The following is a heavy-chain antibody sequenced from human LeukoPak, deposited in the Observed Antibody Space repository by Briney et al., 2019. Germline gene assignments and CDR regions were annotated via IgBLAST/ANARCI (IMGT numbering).Heavy chain of an antibody. D-gene: IGHD3-10*01. J-gene: IGHJ4*02. CDR3: ASNYYGSGSYRDY. CDR2: IIPIFGTA. V-gene: IGHV1-69*05. Sequence: ASVKVSCKASGYTFTGYYMHWVRQAPGQGLEWMGKIIPIFGTANYAQKFQGRVTITTDESTSTAYMELSSLRSEDTAVYYCASNYYGSGSYRDYWGQGTLVTVSS. CDR1: GYTFTGYY.